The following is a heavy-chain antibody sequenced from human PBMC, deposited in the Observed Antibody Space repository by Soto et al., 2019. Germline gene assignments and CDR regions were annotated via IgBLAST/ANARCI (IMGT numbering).Heavy chain of an antibody. CDR1: GGSVSTYT. J-gene: IGHJ4*02. CDR3: ATSLPISSDWYGQTAY. Sequence: QVHLVQSGAEVKKPGSSVKVSCKASGGSVSTYTISWVRQAPGQGLEWMGGIIPILTTANYAQKFQGRVTITADESTTTAYMELSSLRSDDTAVYYCATSLPISSDWYGQTAYWGQGTLVTVSS. D-gene: IGHD6-19*01. V-gene: IGHV1-69*12. CDR2: IIPILTTA.